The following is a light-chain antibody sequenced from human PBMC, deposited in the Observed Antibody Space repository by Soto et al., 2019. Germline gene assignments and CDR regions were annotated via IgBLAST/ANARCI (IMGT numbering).Light chain of an antibody. CDR3: QQYGSSPAT. Sequence: EIVLTQSPATLSMSPGERASLFCRASQSVNSNFLAWYQQRPGQAPRLLVFGASSRATGIPERFSGSGSETDFALTISRLEPEDFAVYYCQQYGSSPATFGQGTKVEIK. J-gene: IGKJ1*01. V-gene: IGKV3-20*01. CDR2: GAS. CDR1: QSVNSNF.